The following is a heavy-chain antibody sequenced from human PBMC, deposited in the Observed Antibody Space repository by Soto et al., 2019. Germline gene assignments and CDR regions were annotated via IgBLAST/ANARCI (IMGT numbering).Heavy chain of an antibody. CDR1: GFTFSSYG. CDR2: ISYDGSNK. D-gene: IGHD6-19*01. CDR3: AKARIAVAGGQGFDY. J-gene: IGHJ4*02. Sequence: QYGGSLRLSCAASGFTFSSYGMHWVRQAPGKGLEWVAVISYDGSNKYYADSVKGRFTISRDNSKNTLYLQMNSLRAEDTAVYYCAKARIAVAGGQGFDYWGQGTLVTVSS. V-gene: IGHV3-30*18.